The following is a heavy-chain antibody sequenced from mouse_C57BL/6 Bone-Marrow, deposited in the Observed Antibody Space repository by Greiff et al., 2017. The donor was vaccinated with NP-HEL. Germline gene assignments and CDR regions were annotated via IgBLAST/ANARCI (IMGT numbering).Heavy chain of an antibody. D-gene: IGHD3-2*02. CDR3: ARLDSSGYYAMDY. Sequence: EVMLVESGGGLVQPGGSLKLSCAASGFTFSDYGMAWVRQAPRKGPEWVAFISNLAYSIYYADTVTGRFTISRENAKNTLYLEMSSLRSEDTAMYYCARLDSSGYYAMDYWGQGTSVTVSS. V-gene: IGHV5-15*01. J-gene: IGHJ4*01. CDR2: ISNLAYSI. CDR1: GFTFSDYG.